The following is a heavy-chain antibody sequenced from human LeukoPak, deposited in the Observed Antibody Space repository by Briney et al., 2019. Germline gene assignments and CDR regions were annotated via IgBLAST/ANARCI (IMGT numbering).Heavy chain of an antibody. J-gene: IGHJ4*02. CDR3: VLMGDYGSGKTGY. V-gene: IGHV3-74*01. Sequence: GGSLRLSCAASGFTFSSYWMHWVRQAPGKGLVWVSRINSDGSSTSYADSVKGRFTISRDNAKNTLYLQMNSLRAEDTAVYYCVLMGDYGSGKTGYWGQGTLVTVSS. CDR2: INSDGSST. D-gene: IGHD3-10*01. CDR1: GFTFSSYW.